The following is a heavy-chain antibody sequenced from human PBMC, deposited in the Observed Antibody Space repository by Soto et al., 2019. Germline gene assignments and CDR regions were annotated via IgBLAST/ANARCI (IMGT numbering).Heavy chain of an antibody. CDR1: GDSIGSSSYY. CDR2: IFFSGIT. CDR3: TRRWYCATTSCQKYFDY. Sequence: PSETLSLTCTVSGDSIGSSSYYWGWIRQSPGKGMEWIGSIFFSGITYYNPSLKNRVTVSVDASNNQLSLKLNSVTAADTAMYYCTRRWYCATTSCQKYFDYWGQGTIVTVSS. D-gene: IGHD2-2*01. J-gene: IGHJ4*02. V-gene: IGHV4-39*01.